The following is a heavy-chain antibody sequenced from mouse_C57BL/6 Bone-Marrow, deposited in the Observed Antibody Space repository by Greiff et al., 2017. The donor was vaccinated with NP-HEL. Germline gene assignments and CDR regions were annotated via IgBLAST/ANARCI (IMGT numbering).Heavy chain of an antibody. CDR1: GFTFSSYA. CDR3: ARAEGLRGAWFAY. Sequence: DVQLVESGGGLVKPGGSLKLSCAASGFTFSSYAMSWVRQTPEKRLEWVATISDGGSYTYYPDNVKGRFTISRDNAKNNLYLQMSHLKSEDTAMYYCARAEGLRGAWFAYWGQGTLVTVSA. V-gene: IGHV5-4*01. CDR2: ISDGGSYT. D-gene: IGHD2-4*01. J-gene: IGHJ3*01.